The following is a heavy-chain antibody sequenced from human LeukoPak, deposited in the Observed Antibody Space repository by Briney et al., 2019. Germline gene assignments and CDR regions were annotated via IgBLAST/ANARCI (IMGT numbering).Heavy chain of an antibody. CDR3: ARDYLGFGESGFDY. CDR1: GFSFSDHN. J-gene: IGHJ4*02. V-gene: IGHV3-21*01. D-gene: IGHD3-10*01. Sequence: PGGSLRLSCAVSGFSFSDHNMNWVRQAPGKGLEWVASISSRSNYIYYADSLKGRVTVSRDNARNSLFLQMTSLRAEGTAVYYCARDYLGFGESGFDYWGRGTQVIVSS. CDR2: ISSRSNYI.